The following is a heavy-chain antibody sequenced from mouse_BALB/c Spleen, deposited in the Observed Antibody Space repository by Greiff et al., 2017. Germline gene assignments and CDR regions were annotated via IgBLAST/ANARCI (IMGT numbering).Heavy chain of an antibody. J-gene: IGHJ2*01. CDR2: ISSGGGST. D-gene: IGHD2-14*01. Sequence: DVMLVESGGGLVKPGGSLKLSCAASGFAFSSYDMSWVRQTPEKRLEWVAYISSGGGSTYYQDTVKGRVTISRDNAKNTLYLQMSSLKSEDTAMYYCARHRYDSVLYYFDYWGQGTTLTVSS. CDR1: GFAFSSYD. CDR3: ARHRYDSVLYYFDY. V-gene: IGHV5-12-1*01.